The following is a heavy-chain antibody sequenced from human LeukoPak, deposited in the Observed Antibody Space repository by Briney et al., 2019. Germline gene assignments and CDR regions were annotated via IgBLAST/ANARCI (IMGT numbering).Heavy chain of an antibody. V-gene: IGHV1-18*01. CDR3: ARSDSSGYYYWSMVY. CDR1: GYTFTIYG. D-gene: IGHD3-22*01. CDR2: ISAYNGNT. Sequence: AASVNVSCKASGYTFTIYGISWVRQPPGQGLEWMGWISAYNGNTNYAQKLQGRVTMTTDTSTSTAYMELRSLRSDDTAVYYCARSDSSGYYYWSMVYWGQGTLVTVPS. J-gene: IGHJ4*02.